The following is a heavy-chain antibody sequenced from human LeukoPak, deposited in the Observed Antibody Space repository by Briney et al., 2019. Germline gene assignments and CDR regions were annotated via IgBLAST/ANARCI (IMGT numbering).Heavy chain of an antibody. CDR2: IYSGGSR. J-gene: IGHJ3*02. V-gene: IGHV3-53*01. D-gene: IGHD3-22*01. CDR1: GFTFSSNY. Sequence: PGGSLRLSCAASGFTFSSNYMSWVRQAPGKGLEWVSAIYSGGSRYYADSVKGRFSIPRDNSKNTLYLQLNSLRAEATAVYYCARDMRDSSGYYFPPPAYAFDIWGQGTLVTVSS. CDR3: ARDMRDSSGYYFPPPAYAFDI.